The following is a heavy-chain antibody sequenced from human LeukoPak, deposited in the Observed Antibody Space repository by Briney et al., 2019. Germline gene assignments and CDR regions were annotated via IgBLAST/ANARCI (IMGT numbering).Heavy chain of an antibody. CDR2: IWYDGSNK. J-gene: IGHJ4*02. V-gene: IGHV3-30*19. CDR1: GFTFSSYG. D-gene: IGHD4-11*01. Sequence: GGSLRLSCAASGFTFSSYGMHWVRQAPGKGLEWVAVIWYDGSNKYYADSVKGRFTISRDNSQNTLYLQMNSLRADDTAVYYCASRITTSFDYWGQGTLVTVSS. CDR3: ASRITTSFDY.